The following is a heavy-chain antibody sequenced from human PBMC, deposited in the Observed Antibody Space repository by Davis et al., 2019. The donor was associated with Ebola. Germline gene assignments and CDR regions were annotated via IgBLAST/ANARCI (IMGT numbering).Heavy chain of an antibody. CDR1: GFTFSSYS. V-gene: IGHV3-21*01. J-gene: IGHJ6*03. Sequence: PGGSLRLSCAASGFTFSSYSMNWVRQAPGKGLEWVSSISSSSSYIYYADSVKGRFTISRENAKNSLYLQMNSLRAEDTAVYYCASLRSDYDFWSGYYGHYYMDVWGKGTTVTVSS. CDR3: ASLRSDYDFWSGYYGHYYMDV. CDR2: ISSSSSYI. D-gene: IGHD3-3*01.